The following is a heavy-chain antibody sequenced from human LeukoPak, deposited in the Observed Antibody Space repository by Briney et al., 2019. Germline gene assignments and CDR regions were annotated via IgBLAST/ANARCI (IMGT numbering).Heavy chain of an antibody. CDR3: AITNYCSSTSCYRVGYYYMDV. V-gene: IGHV1-69*05. CDR1: GGTFSSYA. J-gene: IGHJ6*03. CDR2: IIPIFGTA. Sequence: ASVKVSCKASGGTFSSYAISWERQAPGQGLEWMGGIIPIFGTANYAQKFQGRVTITTDESTSTAYMELSSLRSEDTAVYYCAITNYCSSTSCYRVGYYYMDVWGKGTTVTVSS. D-gene: IGHD2-2*02.